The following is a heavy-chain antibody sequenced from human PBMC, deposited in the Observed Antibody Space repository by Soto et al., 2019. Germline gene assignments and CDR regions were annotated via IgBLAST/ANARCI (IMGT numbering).Heavy chain of an antibody. CDR3: ARVRKEQQLVLYFDY. Sequence: ASVKVSCKASGYTFTSNGISWVRQAPGQGFEWMGWISAYNGDTNYAQKVQGRVTMTTDTSTSTAYMELSSLRSEDTAVYYCARVRKEQQLVLYFDYWGQGTLVTVS. CDR2: ISAYNGDT. V-gene: IGHV1-18*01. J-gene: IGHJ4*02. D-gene: IGHD6-13*01. CDR1: GYTFTSNG.